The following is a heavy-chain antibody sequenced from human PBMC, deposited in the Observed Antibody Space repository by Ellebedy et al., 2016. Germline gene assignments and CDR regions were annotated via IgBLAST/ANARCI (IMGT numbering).Heavy chain of an antibody. Sequence: ASVKVSCXASGYTFTSYYMHWVRQAPGQGLEWMGIINPSGGSTSYAQKFQGRVTMTRDTSTSTVYMELSRLRSDDTAVYYCARELSSGWSYLFDYWGQGTLVTVSS. V-gene: IGHV1-46*01. D-gene: IGHD6-19*01. CDR1: GYTFTSYY. CDR2: INPSGGST. CDR3: ARELSSGWSYLFDY. J-gene: IGHJ4*02.